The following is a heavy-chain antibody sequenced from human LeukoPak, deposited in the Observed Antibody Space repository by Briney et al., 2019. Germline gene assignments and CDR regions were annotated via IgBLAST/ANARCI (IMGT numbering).Heavy chain of an antibody. D-gene: IGHD1-26*01. J-gene: IGHJ4*02. CDR2: INHSGST. CDR3: ARGPGSYPYYFDY. V-gene: IGHV4-34*01. Sequence: SETLSLTCAVYGGSFSGYYWSWIRQPPGKGLEWIGEINHSGSTNYNPSLKSRVTISVDTSKNQFSLELSSVTAADTAVYYCARGPGSYPYYFDYWGQGTLVTVSS. CDR1: GGSFSGYY.